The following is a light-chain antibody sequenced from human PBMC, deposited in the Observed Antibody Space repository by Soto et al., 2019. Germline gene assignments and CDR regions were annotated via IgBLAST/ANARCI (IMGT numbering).Light chain of an antibody. CDR1: SSDVGGYNY. CDR2: DVS. CDR3: SSYTNSVTLGCV. Sequence: LTQPASVSGSPGQSITISCTGTSSDVGGYNYVSWYQQCPGRAPKLMIYDVSKRPSGVSNRFSGSKSGNTASLTISGLQAGDEADYSCSSYTNSVTLGCVFGTGTKVTVL. J-gene: IGLJ1*01. V-gene: IGLV2-14*01.